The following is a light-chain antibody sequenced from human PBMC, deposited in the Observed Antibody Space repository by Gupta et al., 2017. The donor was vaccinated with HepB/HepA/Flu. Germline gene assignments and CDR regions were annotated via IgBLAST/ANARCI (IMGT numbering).Light chain of an antibody. CDR1: QSLLHSNGFTY. CDR2: LGA. V-gene: IGKV2-28*01. Sequence: DILLTQSTLSLPVTPGEPASISCRSSQSLLHSNGFTYLDWYLQKPEQSPQLLLSLGAHRAPGVPDRISGSGSGTDFTLKISRVEAEDVGVYYCMQPLHTPWTFGQGTKVEIK. CDR3: MQPLHTPWT. J-gene: IGKJ1*01.